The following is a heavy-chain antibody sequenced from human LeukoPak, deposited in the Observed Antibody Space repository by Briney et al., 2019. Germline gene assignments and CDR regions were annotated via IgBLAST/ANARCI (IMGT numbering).Heavy chain of an antibody. CDR3: TTYRYNYGSTGYSYFDF. Sequence: GGSLRLSCAASGFTFSSYSMSWVRQAPGKGLEWVARIISKTSGGTTVYAAPVKGRFTISRDDSKTTLYLQMNSLKTEDTAVYYCTTYRYNYGSTGYSYFDFWGQGTLVTVSS. D-gene: IGHD5-18*01. V-gene: IGHV3-15*01. CDR1: GFTFSSYS. J-gene: IGHJ4*02. CDR2: IISKTSGGTT.